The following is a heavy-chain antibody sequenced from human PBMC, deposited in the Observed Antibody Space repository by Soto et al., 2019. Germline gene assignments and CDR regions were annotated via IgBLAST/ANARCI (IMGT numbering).Heavy chain of an antibody. V-gene: IGHV3-21*06. J-gene: IGHJ4*01. D-gene: IGHD3-3*01. CDR1: GFTFSNYS. Sequence: GGSLRLSCAASGFTFSNYSMTWVRQAPGKGLEWVSSISLRSTNIYYADSVKGRFTISRDNANNSLYLQMNSLRAEDTAVYYCASVHFDFWSGFFPYWGQGILVTVSS. CDR3: ASVHFDFWSGFFPY. CDR2: ISLRSTNI.